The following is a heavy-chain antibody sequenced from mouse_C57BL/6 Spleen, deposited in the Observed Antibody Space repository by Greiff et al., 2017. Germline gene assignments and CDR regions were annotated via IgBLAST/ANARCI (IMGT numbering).Heavy chain of an antibody. CDR2: INYDGSST. D-gene: IGHD1-1*01. CDR1: GFTFSDYY. CDR3: ARVDYYGTPYAMDY. Sequence: EVMLVESEGGLVQHGSSMKLSCTASGFTFSDYYMAWVRQVPEKGLEWVANINYDGSSTYYLDSLKSRFIISRDNAKNILYLQMSSLKSEDTATYYCARVDYYGTPYAMDYWGQGTSVTVSS. V-gene: IGHV5-16*01. J-gene: IGHJ4*01.